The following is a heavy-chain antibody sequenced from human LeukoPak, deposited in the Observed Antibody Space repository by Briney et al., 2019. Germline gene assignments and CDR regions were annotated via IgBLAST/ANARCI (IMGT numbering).Heavy chain of an antibody. CDR3: AREMSGSGMTY. V-gene: IGHV3-21*01. CDR1: GFTFSSYS. Sequence: GGSLRLSCAASGFTFSSYSMNWVRQAPGKGLEWVSLISSTGTYTYYADSVKGRFTISRDNAKNSLILYMSNLRVEDTAVYYCAREMSGSGMTYWGQGTQVTVSS. D-gene: IGHD3-10*01. J-gene: IGHJ4*02. CDR2: ISSTGTYT.